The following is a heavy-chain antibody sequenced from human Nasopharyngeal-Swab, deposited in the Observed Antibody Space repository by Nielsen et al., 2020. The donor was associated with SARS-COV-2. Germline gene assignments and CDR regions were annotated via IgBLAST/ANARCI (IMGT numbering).Heavy chain of an antibody. D-gene: IGHD7-27*01. CDR1: GFTFSSSW. CDR3: ARAGEYRFDY. CDR2: LNGDATTV. J-gene: IGHJ4*02. V-gene: IGHV3-74*01. Sequence: GESLKISCAGSGFTFSSSWLHRVRQAPGEGLVWVARLNGDATTVDYADSVKGRFTISRDNAKNTLYLQMNGLRDEDTAIYYCARAGEYRFDYWGQGTLVTVSS.